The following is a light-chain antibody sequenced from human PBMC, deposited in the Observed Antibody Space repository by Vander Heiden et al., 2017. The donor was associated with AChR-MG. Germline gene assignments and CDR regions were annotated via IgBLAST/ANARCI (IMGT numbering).Light chain of an antibody. CDR3: QQEGDSPRT. V-gene: IGKV3-20*01. CDR2: GAS. CDR1: QSVNSYY. Sequence: EIVLTQSPGTLSLSPGERATLSCRASQSVNSYYLAWYQQKPGQAPRLLIFGASSRATGIPDRFSGSGSGTDFTLTISRLEPEDFAVYYCQQEGDSPRTFGQGTKLEIK. J-gene: IGKJ2*01.